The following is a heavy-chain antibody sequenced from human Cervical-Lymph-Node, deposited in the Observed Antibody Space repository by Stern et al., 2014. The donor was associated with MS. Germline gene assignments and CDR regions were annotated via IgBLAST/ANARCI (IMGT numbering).Heavy chain of an antibody. Sequence: VQLLESGGGVVQPGRSLRLSCAASGFTFSSYAMHWVRQAPGKGLEWVALIWYDGSNTYYADSVKGRFTISRDNSKNTLYLQMNSLRAEDTAVYYCAGGAGTTGHWGQGTLVAVSS. CDR1: GFTFSSYA. CDR3: AGGAGTTGH. J-gene: IGHJ4*02. V-gene: IGHV3-33*01. D-gene: IGHD1-7*01. CDR2: IWYDGSNT.